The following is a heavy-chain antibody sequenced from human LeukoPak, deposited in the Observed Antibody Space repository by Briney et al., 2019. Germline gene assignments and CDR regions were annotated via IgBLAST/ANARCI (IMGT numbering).Heavy chain of an antibody. Sequence: ASETLSLTCTVSGGSISSYYWSWIRQPPGKGLEWIGNIYYSGSTNYNPSLKSRVTISVDTSKNQFSLKLSSVTAADTAVYYCTRGSIAYYYMDVWGKGTTVTVSS. J-gene: IGHJ6*03. D-gene: IGHD3-22*01. CDR1: GGSISSYY. CDR2: IYYSGST. V-gene: IGHV4-59*01. CDR3: TRGSIAYYYMDV.